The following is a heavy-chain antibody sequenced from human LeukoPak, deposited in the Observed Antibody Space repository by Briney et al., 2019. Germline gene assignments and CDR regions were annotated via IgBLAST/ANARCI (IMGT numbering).Heavy chain of an antibody. D-gene: IGHD1-26*01. CDR3: AKRELPAPNDAFDI. J-gene: IGHJ3*02. V-gene: IGHV3-23*01. Sequence: PGGSLRLSCAASGFTFSSYGMSWVRQAPGKGLEWVSAISGSGGSTYYADSVKGRFTISRDNAKNSLYLQMNSLRAEDTAVYYCAKRELPAPNDAFDIWGQGTMVTVSS. CDR1: GFTFSSYG. CDR2: ISGSGGST.